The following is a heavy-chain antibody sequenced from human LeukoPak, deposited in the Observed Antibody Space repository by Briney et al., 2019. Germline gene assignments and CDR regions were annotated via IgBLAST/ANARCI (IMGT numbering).Heavy chain of an antibody. V-gene: IGHV1-2*02. D-gene: IGHD3-10*01. Sequence: GASVKVSCKASGYTFTGYYMHWVRQAPGQGLEWMGWINPNSGGTNYAQKFQGRVTMTRDTSISTAYMELSRLRSDDTAVYYCARVPPQYYYGSGSCVYFDYWGQGTLVTVSS. J-gene: IGHJ4*02. CDR2: INPNSGGT. CDR3: ARVPPQYYYGSGSCVYFDY. CDR1: GYTFTGYY.